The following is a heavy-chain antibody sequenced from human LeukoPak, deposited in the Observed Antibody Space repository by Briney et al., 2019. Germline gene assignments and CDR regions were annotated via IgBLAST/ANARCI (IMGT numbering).Heavy chain of an antibody. Sequence: GGSLRLSCAASGFTFSSYAMHWVRQALGKGLEYVSAISSNGGSTYYANSVKGRFTLSRDNSKNTLYLKMGSLRAEDMAVYYCARDRGGHFDYWGQGTLVTVSS. CDR3: ARDRGGHFDY. CDR1: GFTFSSYA. J-gene: IGHJ4*02. CDR2: ISSNGGST. D-gene: IGHD3-10*01. V-gene: IGHV3-64*01.